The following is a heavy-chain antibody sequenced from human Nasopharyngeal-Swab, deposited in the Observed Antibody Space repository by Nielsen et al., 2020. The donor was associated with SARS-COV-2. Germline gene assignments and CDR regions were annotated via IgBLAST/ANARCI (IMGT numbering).Heavy chain of an antibody. CDR1: GGTFSSYA. J-gene: IGHJ6*02. CDR3: ARGGYYGSGSYFHYYYGMDV. Sequence: SVNVSCKASGGTFSSYAISWVRQAPGQGLEWMGGIIPISGTANYAQKFQGRVTITADESTSTAYMELSSLRSEDTAVYYCARGGYYGSGSYFHYYYGMDVWGQGTTVTVSS. CDR2: IIPISGTA. D-gene: IGHD3-10*01. V-gene: IGHV1-69*13.